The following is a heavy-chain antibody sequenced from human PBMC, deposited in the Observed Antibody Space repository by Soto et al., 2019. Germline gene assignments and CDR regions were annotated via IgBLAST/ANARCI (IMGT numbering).Heavy chain of an antibody. J-gene: IGHJ3*02. D-gene: IGHD6-19*01. CDR3: ASTVAAMANDAFDI. CDR1: GFTFSSYA. V-gene: IGHV3-30-3*01. CDR2: ISYDGSNK. Sequence: GGSLRLSCAASGFTFSSYAMHWVRQAPGKGLEWVAVISYDGSNKYYAEPVKGRFTISRDNSKNTLYLQMNSLRAEDTAVYYCASTVAAMANDAFDIWGQGTMVTVS.